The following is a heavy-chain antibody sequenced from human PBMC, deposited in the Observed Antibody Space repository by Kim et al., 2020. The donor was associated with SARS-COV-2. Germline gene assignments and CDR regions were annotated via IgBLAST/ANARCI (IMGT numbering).Heavy chain of an antibody. Sequence: LKSRVTRSVDTTKNQFSLKLSSVTAADTAVYYCARLFDLVVVIGGAWFDPWGQGTLVTVSS. V-gene: IGHV4-39*01. J-gene: IGHJ5*02. CDR3: ARLFDLVVVIGGAWFDP. D-gene: IGHD3-22*01.